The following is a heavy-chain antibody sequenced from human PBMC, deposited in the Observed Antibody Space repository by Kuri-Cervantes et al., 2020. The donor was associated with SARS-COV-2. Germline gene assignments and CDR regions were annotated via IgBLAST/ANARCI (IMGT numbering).Heavy chain of an antibody. V-gene: IGHV4-61*08. CDR3: ARGARDGYDYWFDP. J-gene: IGHJ5*02. D-gene: IGHD5-24*01. CDR1: GFSLSTSGMR. CDR2: IDNSGNT. Sequence: SGPTLVQPPQTLTLTCTFSGFSLSTSGMRVSWIRQPPGKGLEWIAYIDNSGNTNYNPSLQSRVTISVDTSEKQFSLKLSSVTAADTAIYYCARGARDGYDYWFDPWGQGTLVTVSS.